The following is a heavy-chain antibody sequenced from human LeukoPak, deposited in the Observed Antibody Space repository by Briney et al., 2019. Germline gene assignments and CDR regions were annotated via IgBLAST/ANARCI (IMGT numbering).Heavy chain of an antibody. CDR3: ARDVDYGDQYYFDY. D-gene: IGHD4-17*01. CDR1: GYTFTSYG. Sequence: GASVKVPCKASGYTFTSYGISWVRQAPGQGLEWMGWISAYNGNTNYAQKLQGRVTMTTDTSTSTAYMELRSLRSDDTAVYYCARDVDYGDQYYFDYWGQGTLVTVSS. CDR2: ISAYNGNT. V-gene: IGHV1-18*01. J-gene: IGHJ4*02.